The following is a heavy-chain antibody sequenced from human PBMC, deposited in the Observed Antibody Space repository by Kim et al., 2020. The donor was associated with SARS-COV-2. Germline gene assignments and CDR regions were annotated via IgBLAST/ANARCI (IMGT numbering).Heavy chain of an antibody. V-gene: IGHV3-53*01. Sequence: ADTGKGRFTISRDNSKNTLYLQMNSLRAEDTAVYYCARDVYGDYGTYYFDYWGQGTLVTVSS. D-gene: IGHD4-17*01. J-gene: IGHJ4*02. CDR3: ARDVYGDYGTYYFDY.